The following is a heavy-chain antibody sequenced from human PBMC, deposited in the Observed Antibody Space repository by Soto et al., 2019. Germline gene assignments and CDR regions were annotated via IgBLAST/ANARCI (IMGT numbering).Heavy chain of an antibody. CDR3: ARGDLREGRTIFGVAYYYYYGMDV. CDR1: GGSISSGGYY. V-gene: IGHV4-31*03. CDR2: IYYSGST. J-gene: IGHJ6*02. Sequence: SSETLSLTCTVSGGSISSGGYYWSWIRQHPGKGLEWIGYIYYSGSTYYNPSLKSRVTISVDTSKNQFSLKLSSVTAADTAVYYCARGDLREGRTIFGVAYYYYYGMDVWGQGTTVTVSS. D-gene: IGHD3-3*01.